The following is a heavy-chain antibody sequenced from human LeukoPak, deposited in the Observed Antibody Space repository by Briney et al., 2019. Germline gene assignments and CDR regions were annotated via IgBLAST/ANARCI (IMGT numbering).Heavy chain of an antibody. Sequence: SVKVSCKPSGFTFTSSAMQWVRQARGQRLEWIGWIVVGSGNTNYAQKFQERVTITRDMSTSTAYMELSSLRSEDTAVYYCAAVGYSSGFGPHDAFDIWGQGTVVTVSS. V-gene: IGHV1-58*02. D-gene: IGHD3-22*01. CDR2: IVVGSGNT. CDR1: GFTFTSSA. J-gene: IGHJ3*02. CDR3: AAVGYSSGFGPHDAFDI.